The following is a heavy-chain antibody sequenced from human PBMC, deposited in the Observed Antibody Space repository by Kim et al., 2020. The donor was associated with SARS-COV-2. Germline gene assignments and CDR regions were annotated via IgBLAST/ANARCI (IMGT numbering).Heavy chain of an antibody. CDR2: ISGSGDDT. CDR1: GFTFRGYA. CDR3: AKRDYFDSSAVAPLFDY. Sequence: GGSLRLSCAASGFTFRGYAMSWVRQAPGKGLEWVSSISGSGDDTYYADSVKGRFTISRDNSKNTLYLQMNSLRDEYTAVYYCAKRDYFDSSAVAPLFDYWGQGNLVTVSS. D-gene: IGHD3-22*01. V-gene: IGHV3-23*01. J-gene: IGHJ4*02.